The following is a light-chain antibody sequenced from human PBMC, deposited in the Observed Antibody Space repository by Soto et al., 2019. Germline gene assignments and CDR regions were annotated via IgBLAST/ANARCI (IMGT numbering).Light chain of an antibody. CDR2: RDS. V-gene: IGLV3-9*01. CDR1: NIGSKN. J-gene: IGLJ3*02. Sequence: SYELTQPLSVSVALGQTARITCGGNNIGSKNVHWYQQKPGQAPGLVIYRDSNRPSGIPERFSGSNSGNTATLTISRAQAGDEAEYYCQVWDSSTARVFGGGTKLTVL. CDR3: QVWDSSTARV.